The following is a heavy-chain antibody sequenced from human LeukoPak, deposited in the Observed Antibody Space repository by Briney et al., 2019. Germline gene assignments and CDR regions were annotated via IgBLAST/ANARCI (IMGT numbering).Heavy chain of an antibody. CDR2: ISGSGGST. J-gene: IGHJ4*02. Sequence: GGSLRLSCAASGFTFSSYGMSWVRQAPGKGLEWVSAISGSGGSTYYADSVKGRFTISRDNSKNTLYLQMNSLRAENTAVNYCAKDLATIFDYWGQGTLVTVSS. CDR1: GFTFSSYG. V-gene: IGHV3-23*01. CDR3: AKDLATIFDY. D-gene: IGHD5-24*01.